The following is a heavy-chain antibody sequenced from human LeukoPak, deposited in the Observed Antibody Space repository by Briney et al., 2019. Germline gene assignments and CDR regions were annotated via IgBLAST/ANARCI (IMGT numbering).Heavy chain of an antibody. D-gene: IGHD6-19*01. Sequence: PGGSLRLSCAASGFTFSSYAMHWVRQAPGKGLEWVAVISYDGSNKYYADSVKGRFTISRDNSKNTLYLQMNSLRAEDTAVYYCARARHFQYSSGWYLGDYWGQGTLVTVSS. CDR2: ISYDGSNK. V-gene: IGHV3-30-3*01. J-gene: IGHJ4*02. CDR3: ARARHFQYSSGWYLGDY. CDR1: GFTFSSYA.